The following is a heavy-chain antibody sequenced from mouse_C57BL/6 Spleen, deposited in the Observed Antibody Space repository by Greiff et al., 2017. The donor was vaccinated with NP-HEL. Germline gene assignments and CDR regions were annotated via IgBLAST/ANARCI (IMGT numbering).Heavy chain of an antibody. CDR1: GYTFTSYW. CDR3: ASGDTTVPFAY. D-gene: IGHD1-1*01. Sequence: QVQLQQPGAELVKPGASVKLSCKASGYTFTSYWMQWVKQRPGQGLEWIGEIGRSGSYPYYKKKFKGKATLTVDTSSSTAYMQLSSLTSEDSAVYYCASGDTTVPFAYGGQGTLVTVSA. V-gene: IGHV1-50*01. CDR2: IGRSGSYP. J-gene: IGHJ3*01.